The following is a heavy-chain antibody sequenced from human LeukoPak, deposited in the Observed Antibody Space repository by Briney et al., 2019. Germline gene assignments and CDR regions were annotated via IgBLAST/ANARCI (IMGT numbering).Heavy chain of an antibody. CDR2: INSDGSST. Sequence: PGGSLRLSCAASGFTFSSYWMHGVRQAPGKGLVWVSRINSDGSSTSYADSVKGRFTISRDNAKNTLYLQMNSLRAEDTAVYYCAELGITMIGGVWRKGPTVSISS. D-gene: IGHD3-10*02. V-gene: IGHV3-74*01. CDR3: AELGITMIGGV. CDR1: GFTFSSYW. J-gene: IGHJ6*04.